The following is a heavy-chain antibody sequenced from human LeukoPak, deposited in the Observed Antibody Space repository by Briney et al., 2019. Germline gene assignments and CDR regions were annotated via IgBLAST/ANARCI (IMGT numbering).Heavy chain of an antibody. CDR3: ARDRTPLWFGELGNWFDP. Sequence: ASVKVSCKASGYTFTGYYMHWVRQAPGQGLEWMGWINPNSGGTNYAQKFQGRVTMTRDTSIRTAYMELSRLRSDDTAVYYCARDRTPLWFGELGNWFDPWGQGTLVTVSS. CDR1: GYTFTGYY. J-gene: IGHJ5*02. V-gene: IGHV1-2*02. D-gene: IGHD3-10*01. CDR2: INPNSGGT.